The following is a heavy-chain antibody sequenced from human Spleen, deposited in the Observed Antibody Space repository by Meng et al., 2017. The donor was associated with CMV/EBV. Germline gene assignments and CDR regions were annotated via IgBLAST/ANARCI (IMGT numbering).Heavy chain of an antibody. Sequence: ASVKVSCKASGYTFTSYYMHWVRQAPGQGLEWMGIINPSGGSTSYARKFQGRVTMTRDTSTSTVYMELSSLRSEDTAVYYCARVGCPYCESPYYGMDVWGQGTTVTVSS. V-gene: IGHV1-46*01. D-gene: IGHD2-15*01. CDR2: INPSGGST. CDR3: ARVGCPYCESPYYGMDV. J-gene: IGHJ6*02. CDR1: GYTFTSYY.